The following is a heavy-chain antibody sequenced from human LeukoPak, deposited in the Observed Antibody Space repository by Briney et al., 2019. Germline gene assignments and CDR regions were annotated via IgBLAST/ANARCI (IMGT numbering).Heavy chain of an antibody. D-gene: IGHD3-3*01. CDR2: ISSNGGST. CDR1: GFTFSSYA. V-gene: IGHV3-64*01. CDR3: ARDPTYYDFWSGTLDY. Sequence: PGGSLRLSCAASGFTFSSYAMHWVRQAPGKGLEYVSAISSNGGSTYYANSVKGRFTISRDNSKNTLYLQMGSLRAEDMAVYYCARDPTYYDFWSGTLDYWGQGTLVTVSS. J-gene: IGHJ4*02.